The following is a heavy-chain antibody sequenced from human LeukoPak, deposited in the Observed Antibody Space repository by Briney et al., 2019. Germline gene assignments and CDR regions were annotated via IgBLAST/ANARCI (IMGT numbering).Heavy chain of an antibody. CDR3: ARVEVVVVTAILIHAFDI. J-gene: IGHJ3*02. D-gene: IGHD2-21*02. Sequence: ASVKVSCKASGYTFTSHGISWVRQAPGQGLEWMGWISAYNGNTNYAQKLQGRVTMTTDTSTSTAYMELRSLRSDDTAVYYCARVEVVVVTAILIHAFDIWGQGTMVTVSS. CDR2: ISAYNGNT. V-gene: IGHV1-18*01. CDR1: GYTFTSHG.